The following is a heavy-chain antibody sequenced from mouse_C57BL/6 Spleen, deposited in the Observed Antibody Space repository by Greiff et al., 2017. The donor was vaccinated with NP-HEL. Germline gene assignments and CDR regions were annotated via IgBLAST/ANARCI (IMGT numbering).Heavy chain of an antibody. CDR2: IDPSDSYT. CDR3: ARSGHGDYYAMDY. Sequence: VQLQQPGAELVMPGASVKLSCKASGYTFTSYWMHWVKQRPGQGLEWIGEIDPSDSYTNYNQKFKGKSTLTVDKSSSTAYMQLSSLTSEDSAVYYCARSGHGDYYAMDYWGQGTSVTVSS. CDR1: GYTFTSYW. V-gene: IGHV1-69*01. D-gene: IGHD3-3*01. J-gene: IGHJ4*01.